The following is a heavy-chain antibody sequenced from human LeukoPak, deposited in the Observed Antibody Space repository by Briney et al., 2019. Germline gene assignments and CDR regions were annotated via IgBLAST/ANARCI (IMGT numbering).Heavy chain of an antibody. CDR2: IYYSGST. CDR3: AREARSGIAADY. Sequence: TSETLSLTCTVSGGSISSYYWSWIRQPPGKGLEWIGYIYYSGSTNYNPSLQSRVTISVDTSKNQFSLKLSSVTAADTAVYYCAREARSGIAADYWGQGTLVTVSS. D-gene: IGHD6-13*01. V-gene: IGHV4-59*01. CDR1: GGSISSYY. J-gene: IGHJ4*02.